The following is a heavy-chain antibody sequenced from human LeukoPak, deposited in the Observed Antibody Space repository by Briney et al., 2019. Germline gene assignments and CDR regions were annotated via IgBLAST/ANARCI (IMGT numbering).Heavy chain of an antibody. V-gene: IGHV1-2*02. D-gene: IGHD3-10*01. CDR3: ARDHGWFGESDAFNI. CDR1: GYTFTGYY. CDR2: INPNSGGT. Sequence: GASVKVSCKASGYTFTGYYMHWVRQAPGQGLEWMGWINPNSGGTNYAQKFQGRVTMTRDTSISTAYMELSRLRSDDTAVYYCARDHGWFGESDAFNIWGQGTMVTVSS. J-gene: IGHJ3*02.